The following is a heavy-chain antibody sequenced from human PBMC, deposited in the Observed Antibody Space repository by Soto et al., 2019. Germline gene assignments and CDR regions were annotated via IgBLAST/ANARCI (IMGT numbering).Heavy chain of an antibody. CDR1: GFTFDDYA. CDR2: ISWNSGSI. J-gene: IGHJ4*02. CDR3: ARALAMHH. Sequence: GGSLRLSCAASGFTFDDYAMHWVRQAPGKGLEWVSGISWNSGSIGYADSVKGRFTISRDNAKNSLYLQMNSLRAEDTSVYYCARALAMHHWGQGALVTVSS. V-gene: IGHV3-9*01.